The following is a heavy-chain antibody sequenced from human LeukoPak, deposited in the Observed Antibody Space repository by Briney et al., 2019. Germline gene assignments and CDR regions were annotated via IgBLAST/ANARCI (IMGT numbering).Heavy chain of an antibody. CDR2: IYRSGST. CDR3: ARHGYGIVVVPAAIPDAFDI. D-gene: IGHD2-2*02. V-gene: IGHV4-38-2*01. CDR1: GYSISSGCY. Sequence: GSLRLSCAVSGYSISSGCYWGWIRQPPGKGLEWIGSIYRSGSTYYNPYLKRRVTISVDTSKNQFSLKLSSVTAADTAVYYCARHGYGIVVVPAAIPDAFDIWGQGTMVTVSS. J-gene: IGHJ3*02.